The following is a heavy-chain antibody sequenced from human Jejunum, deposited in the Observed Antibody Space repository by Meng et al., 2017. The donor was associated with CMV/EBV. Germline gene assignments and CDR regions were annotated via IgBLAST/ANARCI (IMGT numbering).Heavy chain of an antibody. Sequence: DSVSRSSADWKWIRQSPSRGLEWLGRTYYRSKWYTDYAVSVKSRITINADTSKNQFFLQLDSVTPEDTAVYFCARGPGYSYHDYLDYWGQGTLVTVSS. D-gene: IGHD5-18*01. CDR3: ARGPGYSYHDYLDY. V-gene: IGHV6-1*01. J-gene: IGHJ4*02. CDR2: TYYRSKWYT. CDR1: DSVSRSSAD.